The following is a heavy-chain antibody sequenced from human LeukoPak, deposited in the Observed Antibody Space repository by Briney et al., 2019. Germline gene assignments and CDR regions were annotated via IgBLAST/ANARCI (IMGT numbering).Heavy chain of an antibody. CDR2: ISSSGSTI. D-gene: IGHD7-27*01. CDR3: ARDRPNWGIDF. Sequence: GGSLRLSCAASGFPFNNHHLNWVRQAPGRGLEWVSYISSSGSTIYYADSVKGRFTMSRDNAQNSLYLLMNSLRDEDTAVYYCARDRPNWGIDFWGQGTLVTVSS. J-gene: IGHJ4*02. V-gene: IGHV3-48*02. CDR1: GFPFNNHH.